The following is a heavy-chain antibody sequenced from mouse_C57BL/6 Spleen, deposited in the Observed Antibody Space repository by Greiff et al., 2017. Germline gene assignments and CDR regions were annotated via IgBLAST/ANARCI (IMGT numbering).Heavy chain of an antibody. Sequence: QVQLKQPGAELVMPGASVKLSCKASGYTFTSYWMHWVKQRPGQGLEWIGEIDPSDSYTNYNQKFKGKSTLTVDKSSSTAYMQLSSLTSEDSAVYYCARKGAYYDYLLYFDYWGQGTTLTVSS. CDR3: ARKGAYYDYLLYFDY. V-gene: IGHV1-69*01. J-gene: IGHJ2*01. D-gene: IGHD2-4*01. CDR2: IDPSDSYT. CDR1: GYTFTSYW.